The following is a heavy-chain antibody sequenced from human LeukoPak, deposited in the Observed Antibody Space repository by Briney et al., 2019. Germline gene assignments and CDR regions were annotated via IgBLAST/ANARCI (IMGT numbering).Heavy chain of an antibody. V-gene: IGHV1-46*01. CDR1: GYTFTGYY. CDR3: ARSRGHYYDGSGHADY. CDR2: INPSGGST. D-gene: IGHD3-22*01. Sequence: ASVKVSCKASGYTFTGYYMHWVRQAPGQGLEWMGLINPSGGSTSYAQKFQGRVTMTRDMSTSTVYMQLSSLRSEDTAVYYCARSRGHYYDGSGHADYWGQGTLVTVSS. J-gene: IGHJ4*02.